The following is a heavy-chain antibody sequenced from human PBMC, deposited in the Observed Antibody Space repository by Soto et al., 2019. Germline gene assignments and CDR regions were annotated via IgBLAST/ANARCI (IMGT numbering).Heavy chain of an antibody. J-gene: IGHJ4*02. D-gene: IGHD2-15*01. V-gene: IGHV3-23*01. Sequence: DVQLLESGGGLVQPEGSLRLSCAASGFTFSSYAMGWVRQGPGKGLERVAVVSIGGSTHYADSVRGRFTISRDNSKNTLSLQMNSLTAEATAVYFCAKRRGAGGHFDYWGQGALVTVSS. CDR3: AKRRGAGGHFDY. CDR2: VSIGGST. CDR1: GFTFSSYA.